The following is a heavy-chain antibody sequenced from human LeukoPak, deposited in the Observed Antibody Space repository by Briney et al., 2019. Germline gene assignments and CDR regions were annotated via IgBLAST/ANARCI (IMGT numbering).Heavy chain of an antibody. Sequence: GGSLRLSCAATGFTFSSYAMSWVRQAPGKGLEWVSAISGSGGSTYYADSVKGRFTISRDNSKNTLYLQMNSLRAEDTAVYYCAKDRLEFIMIVVEVDYWGQGTLVTVSS. CDR2: ISGSGGST. J-gene: IGHJ4*02. D-gene: IGHD3-22*01. V-gene: IGHV3-23*01. CDR3: AKDRLEFIMIVVEVDY. CDR1: GFTFSSYA.